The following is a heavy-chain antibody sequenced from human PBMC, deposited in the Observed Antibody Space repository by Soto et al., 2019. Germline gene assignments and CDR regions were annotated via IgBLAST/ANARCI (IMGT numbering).Heavy chain of an antibody. CDR3: AREDSIIIPAVSDF. Sequence: SETLSLTCAVYGGSFSGYYWSWIRQPPGRGLEWIGEINHSGTTNNNPSLKSRFTISRDNAKNSVSLQMNTLRVEDTAVYYCAREDSIIIPAVSDFWGQGTLVTVSS. V-gene: IGHV4-34*01. CDR1: GGSFSGYY. D-gene: IGHD2-2*01. CDR2: INHSGTT. J-gene: IGHJ4*02.